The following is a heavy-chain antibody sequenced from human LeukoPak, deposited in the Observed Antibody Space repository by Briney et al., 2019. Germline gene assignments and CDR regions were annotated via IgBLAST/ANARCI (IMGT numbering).Heavy chain of an antibody. CDR3: ARADSSSGVDAFDI. D-gene: IGHD6-13*01. Sequence: SETLSLTCAVYGGSFSGYYWSWIRQPPGKGLEWIGYIYYSGSTNYNPSLKSRVTISVDTSKNQFSLKLSSVTAADTAVYYCARADSSSGVDAFDIWGQGTMVTVSS. V-gene: IGHV4-59*01. CDR1: GGSFSGYY. CDR2: IYYSGST. J-gene: IGHJ3*02.